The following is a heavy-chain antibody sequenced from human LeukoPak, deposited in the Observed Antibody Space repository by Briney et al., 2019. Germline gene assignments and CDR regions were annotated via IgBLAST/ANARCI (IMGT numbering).Heavy chain of an antibody. V-gene: IGHV3-7*01. CDR3: ARGLNRGIAVAGLGY. CDR1: GFTFSSYW. CDR2: INQDGGEK. J-gene: IGHJ4*02. Sequence: GGSLRLSCAASGFTFSSYWMTWVRQAPGKGLEWVANINQDGGEKYYVDSVEGRFTISRDNAKNSLYLQMNSLRAEDTAVYYCARGLNRGIAVAGLGYWGQGTLVTVSS. D-gene: IGHD6-19*01.